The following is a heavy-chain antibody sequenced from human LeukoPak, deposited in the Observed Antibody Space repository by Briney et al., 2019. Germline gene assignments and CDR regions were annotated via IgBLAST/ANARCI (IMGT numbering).Heavy chain of an antibody. Sequence: GGSLRLSCAASGFTFSSYGMHWVRQAPGKGLEWVAVIWYDGSNKYYADSVKGRFTISRDNYKNTLYLQMNSLRAEDTAVYYCARDRLRRDGYFDYWGQGTLVTVSS. J-gene: IGHJ4*02. CDR2: IWYDGSNK. CDR3: ARDRLRRDGYFDY. V-gene: IGHV3-33*01. CDR1: GFTFSSYG.